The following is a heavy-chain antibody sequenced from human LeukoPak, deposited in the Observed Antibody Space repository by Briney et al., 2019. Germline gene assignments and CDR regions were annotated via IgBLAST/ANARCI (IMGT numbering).Heavy chain of an antibody. J-gene: IGHJ4*02. CDR3: ARGTMVTRSRYYFDY. Sequence: ASVKVSCKASGYTFTSYGISWVRQAPGQGLEWMGGIIPIFGTANYAQKFQGRVTITADKSTSTAYMELSSLRSEDTAVYYCARGTMVTRSRYYFDYWGQGTLVTVSS. CDR1: GYTFTSYG. D-gene: IGHD5-18*01. CDR2: IIPIFGTA. V-gene: IGHV1-69*06.